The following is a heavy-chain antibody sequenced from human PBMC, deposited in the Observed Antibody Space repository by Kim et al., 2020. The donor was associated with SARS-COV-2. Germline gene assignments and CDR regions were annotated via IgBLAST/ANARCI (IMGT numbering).Heavy chain of an antibody. J-gene: IGHJ6*02. CDR2: K. D-gene: IGHD3-16*01. Sequence: KHDATSVTGRVTISRDNSKDTLYLQMTSLRAEDTAVYYCARDRLGEYGMDVWGQGTTVTVSS. V-gene: IGHV3-33*01. CDR3: ARDRLGEYGMDV.